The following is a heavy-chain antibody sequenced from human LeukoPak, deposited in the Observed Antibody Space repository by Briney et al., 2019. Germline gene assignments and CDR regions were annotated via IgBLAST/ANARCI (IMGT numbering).Heavy chain of an antibody. CDR1: EFPLSSHS. Sequence: PGESMRLACAASEFPLSSHSMRWVRQAPGRGLEWVSYIISSSIAIYYADSVTGRFTISRDTRKNSQYLQIDSHRAVGTGVYDWAREHRNAKGNYLDCWGQRALVTVSS. J-gene: IGHJ4*02. V-gene: IGHV3-48*01. D-gene: IGHD2-8*01. CDR2: IISSSIAI. CDR3: AREHRNAKGNYLDC.